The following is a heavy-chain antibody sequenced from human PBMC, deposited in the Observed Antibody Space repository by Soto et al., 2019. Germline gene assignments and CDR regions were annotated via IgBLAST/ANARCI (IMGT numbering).Heavy chain of an antibody. CDR2: ISSSSYT. CDR1: VFTFSDYY. Sequence: GALRLSCAASVFTFSDYYMSWIRQAPGKGLEWVSYISSSSYTNYADSVKGRFTISRDNAKNSLYLQMNSLRAEDTALYYCAISQDRGGRTTFIYWGQGTQVTVSS. D-gene: IGHD3-16*01. V-gene: IGHV3-11*03. J-gene: IGHJ4*02. CDR3: AISQDRGGRTTFIY.